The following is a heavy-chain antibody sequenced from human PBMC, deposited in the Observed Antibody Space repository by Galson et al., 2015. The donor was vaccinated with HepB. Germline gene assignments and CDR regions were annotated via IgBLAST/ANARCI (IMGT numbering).Heavy chain of an antibody. Sequence: SETLSLTCAVDGGSVSHYFWSWIRQPPGKGLEWIGGTEDSGSTNYNPSLKRRLTFSVDTSKNQVSLKLSSVTAADTAVYYCASHRLNPSRPYSGTDGPYWANWGEGTLVTVSS. D-gene: IGHD1-7*01. CDR2: TEDSGST. V-gene: IGHV4-34*01. CDR1: GGSVSHYF. CDR3: ASHRLNPSRPYSGTDGPYWAN. J-gene: IGHJ4*02.